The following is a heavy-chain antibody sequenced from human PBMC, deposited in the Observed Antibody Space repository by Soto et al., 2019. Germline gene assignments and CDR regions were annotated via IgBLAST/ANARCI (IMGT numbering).Heavy chain of an antibody. V-gene: IGHV3-21*01. CDR1: GFNFGAFS. J-gene: IGHJ4*02. Sequence: EVQLVESGGGLVKPGESLRLSCTASGFNFGAFSLSWVRQAPGKGLEWVSSIDPTSTEIHYADSVEGRFSVYRDSTKNALYLQMISLRFEDTGVYYCVRDYLTGDPREAFESWGQGTLVTVSS. CDR3: VRDYLTGDPREAFES. D-gene: IGHD7-27*01. CDR2: IDPTSTEI.